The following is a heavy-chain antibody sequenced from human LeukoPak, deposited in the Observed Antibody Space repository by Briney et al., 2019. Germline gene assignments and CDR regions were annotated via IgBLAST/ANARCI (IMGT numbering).Heavy chain of an antibody. CDR2: IYYSGST. J-gene: IGHJ3*02. V-gene: IGHV4-39*07. CDR1: GGSISSSSYY. D-gene: IGHD2-2*02. Sequence: LETLSLTCTVSGGSISSSSYYWGWIRQPPGKGLEWIGSIYYSGSTYYNPSLKSRVTISVDTSKNQFSLKLSSVTAADTAVYYCARTCSSTSCYTDVDAFDIWGQGTMVTVSS. CDR3: ARTCSSTSCYTDVDAFDI.